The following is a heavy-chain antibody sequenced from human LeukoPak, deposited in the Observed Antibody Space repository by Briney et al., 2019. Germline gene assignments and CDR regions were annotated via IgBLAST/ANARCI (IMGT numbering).Heavy chain of an antibody. CDR3: AKSPKDSGYYEPIDY. D-gene: IGHD3-22*01. CDR1: GFTFDDYA. Sequence: PGGSLRLSCAGSGFTFDDYAMHWVRQAPGKGLEWVSGINWNSGSIDYADSVKGRFTISRDNAKNSLYLQMNSLRAEDTVLYYCAKSPKDSGYYEPIDYWGQGTLVTVSS. V-gene: IGHV3-9*01. CDR2: INWNSGSI. J-gene: IGHJ4*02.